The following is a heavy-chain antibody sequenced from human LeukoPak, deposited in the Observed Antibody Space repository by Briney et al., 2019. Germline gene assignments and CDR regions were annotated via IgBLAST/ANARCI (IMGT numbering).Heavy chain of an antibody. Sequence: SVKVSCKTSGGTFSSYAISWVRQAPGQGLEWMGGIIPIFGTANYAQKFQGRVTITADESTSTAYMELSSLRSEDTAVYYCARGYCSGGSCYRHYYYMDVWGKGTTVTISS. CDR3: ARGYCSGGSCYRHYYYMDV. D-gene: IGHD2-15*01. J-gene: IGHJ6*03. V-gene: IGHV1-69*13. CDR1: GGTFSSYA. CDR2: IIPIFGTA.